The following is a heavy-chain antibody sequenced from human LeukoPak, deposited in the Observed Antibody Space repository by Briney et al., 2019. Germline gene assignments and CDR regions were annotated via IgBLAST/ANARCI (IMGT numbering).Heavy chain of an antibody. CDR3: AKSGYNYDSNAYPFIDY. CDR1: GFTFSSYG. CDR2: ISSGGGST. J-gene: IGHJ4*02. D-gene: IGHD3-22*01. V-gene: IGHV3-23*01. Sequence: GGSLRLSCAASGFTFSSYGMSWVRQAPGKALEWISGISSGGGSTHYADSVKGRFTISRDNSKDTLYLEMSSLRAEDTAVYYCAKSGYNYDSNAYPFIDYWGQGTLVTVSS.